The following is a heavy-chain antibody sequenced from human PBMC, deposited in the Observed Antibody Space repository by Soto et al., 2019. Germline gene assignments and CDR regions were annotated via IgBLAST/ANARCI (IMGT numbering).Heavy chain of an antibody. CDR3: ARNSGTYFVDY. CDR2: ISSGSSYT. D-gene: IGHD5-12*01. CDR1: GFTFSDYY. V-gene: IGHV3-11*03. J-gene: IGHJ4*02. Sequence: GGSLRLSCAASGFTFSDYYMSWIRQAPGKGLECISYISSGSSYTNYADSVKGRFTISRDNARNSLYLQMNSLRAEDTAVYYCARNSGTYFVDYWGLGTLVTVSS.